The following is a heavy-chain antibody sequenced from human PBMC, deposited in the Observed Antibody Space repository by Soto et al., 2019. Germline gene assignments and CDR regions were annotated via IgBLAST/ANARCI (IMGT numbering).Heavy chain of an antibody. CDR1: GGSISSGGAISSNSYS. D-gene: IGHD2-21*02. Sequence: QLQLQESGSGLVKPSQTLSLTCAVSGGSISSGGAISSNSYSWNWLRQPPGKGLEWIGSIYESGNADYSPSLKSRVSISVDRSKNQFSLNLSSGTAADTAVYYCARAPAIAHWYFDLWGRGTLATVSS. J-gene: IGHJ2*01. V-gene: IGHV4-30-2*01. CDR3: ARAPAIAHWYFDL. CDR2: IYESGNA.